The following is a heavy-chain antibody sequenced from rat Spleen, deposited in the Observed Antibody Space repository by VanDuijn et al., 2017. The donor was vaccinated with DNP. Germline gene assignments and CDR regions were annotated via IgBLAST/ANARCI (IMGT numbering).Heavy chain of an antibody. CDR3: ARPQTTGITDY. CDR1: GFTFSDYY. D-gene: IGHD1-9*01. CDR2: INPDGGST. J-gene: IGHJ2*01. V-gene: IGHV5-25*01. Sequence: EVQLVESGGGLVQPGRSLKLSCAASGFTFSDYYMAWVRQAPTTGLEWVASINPDGGSTYYRDSVKGRFTISRDNAKSTLYLQMDSLRSEDTATYYCARPQTTGITDYWGQGVMVTGSS.